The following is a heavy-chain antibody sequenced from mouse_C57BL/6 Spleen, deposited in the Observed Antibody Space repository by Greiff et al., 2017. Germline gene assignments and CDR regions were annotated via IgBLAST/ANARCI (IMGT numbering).Heavy chain of an antibody. CDR3: ARQYDEAMDY. J-gene: IGHJ4*01. V-gene: IGHV1-64*01. CDR1: GYTFTSYW. CDR2: IHPNSGST. Sequence: QVQLQQPGAELVKPGASVKLSCKASGYTFTSYWMHWVKQRPGQGLEWIGMIHPNSGSTNYNEKFKSKATLTVDKSSSTAYMQLSSLTYEDSAVYYAARQYDEAMDYWGQGTSVTVSS. D-gene: IGHD2-12*01.